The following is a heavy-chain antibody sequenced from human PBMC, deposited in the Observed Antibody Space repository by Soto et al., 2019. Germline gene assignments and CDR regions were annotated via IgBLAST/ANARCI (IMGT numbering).Heavy chain of an antibody. CDR2: ICSSGSTI. Sequence: PGGSLRLSCAASGFTLSDYYMSWIRQAPGKGLEWVSYICSSGSTIYYADSVKGRFTISRDNAKNSLYLQMNSLRAEDTAVYYCARVGLQGYCTTTSCETGAFDIWGQGTMVTVSS. J-gene: IGHJ3*02. D-gene: IGHD2-2*01. CDR1: GFTLSDYY. V-gene: IGHV3-11*01. CDR3: ARVGLQGYCTTTSCETGAFDI.